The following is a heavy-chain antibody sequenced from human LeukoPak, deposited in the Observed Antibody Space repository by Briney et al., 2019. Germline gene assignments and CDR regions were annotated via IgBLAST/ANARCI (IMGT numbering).Heavy chain of an antibody. D-gene: IGHD3-3*01. V-gene: IGHV3-74*01. J-gene: IGHJ4*02. CDR1: GFTFSSYW. CDR3: ARDWRGPLDY. CDR2: ISKDGSST. Sequence: GGSLRLSCAASGFTFSSYWMHWVRQAPGKGLVWVSRISKDGSSTYYADSVKGRFTISRDNAKNTLYLQMNSLRAEDTAVYYCARDWRGPLDYWGQGTLVTVSS.